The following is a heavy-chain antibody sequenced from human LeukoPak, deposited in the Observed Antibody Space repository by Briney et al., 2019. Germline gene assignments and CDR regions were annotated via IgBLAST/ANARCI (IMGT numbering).Heavy chain of an antibody. J-gene: IGHJ4*02. D-gene: IGHD3-16*01. CDR3: ATSRGY. CDR1: GFTFSNYA. Sequence: GGSLRLSCAASGFTFSNYAMHWVRQAPGKGLEWVAFIRNDGSNKFYADPVKGRFTISRDNAKNSLYLQMNSLRAEDTAVYYCATSRGYWGQGTLVTVSS. CDR2: IRNDGSNK. V-gene: IGHV3-30*02.